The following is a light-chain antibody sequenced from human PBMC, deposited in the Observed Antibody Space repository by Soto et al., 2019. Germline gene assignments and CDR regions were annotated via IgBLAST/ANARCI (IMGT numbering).Light chain of an antibody. CDR2: VNSDGSH. J-gene: IGLJ2*01. CDR1: SGHSSYP. V-gene: IGLV4-69*01. Sequence: QSVLTQSPSASASLGASVKLTCTLSSGHSSYPIAWHQQQPEKGPRYLMKVNSDGSHNKGDGIPDRFSGSSSGAERYLTISSLHSEDEADYYCQTWATGIRIFGGGTKLTVL. CDR3: QTWATGIRI.